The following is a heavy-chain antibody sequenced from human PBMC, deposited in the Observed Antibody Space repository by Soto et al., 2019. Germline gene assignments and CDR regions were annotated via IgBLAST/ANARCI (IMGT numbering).Heavy chain of an antibody. V-gene: IGHV3-11*06. CDR2: ISSSSSYT. CDR3: ARAPISGRWGGSFDY. D-gene: IGHD3-10*01. Sequence: GGSLRLSCAASGFTFSDYYMSWIRQAPGKGLEWVSYISSSSSYTNYADSVKGRFTISRDNAKNSLYLQMNSLRAEDTAVYYCARAPISGRWGGSFDYWAQGSLVTVSS. J-gene: IGHJ4*02. CDR1: GFTFSDYY.